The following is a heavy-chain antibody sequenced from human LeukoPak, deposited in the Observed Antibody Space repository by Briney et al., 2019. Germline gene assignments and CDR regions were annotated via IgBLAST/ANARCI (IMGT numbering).Heavy chain of an antibody. J-gene: IGHJ4*02. V-gene: IGHV3-66*01. D-gene: IGHD2-15*01. Sequence: GGSLRLSCAASGFTFSSYAMSWVRQAPGKGLEWVSVFYTDGRTYYAASVQGRFTISRDSSKNTVYLQMNSLRAEDTAVYYCARGLGWNYFDYWGQGTLVTVSS. CDR3: ARGLGWNYFDY. CDR1: GFTFSSYA. CDR2: FYTDGRT.